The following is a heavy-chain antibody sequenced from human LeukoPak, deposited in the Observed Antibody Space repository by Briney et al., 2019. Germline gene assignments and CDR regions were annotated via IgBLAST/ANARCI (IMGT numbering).Heavy chain of an antibody. CDR1: GGSISSYY. J-gene: IGHJ4*02. Sequence: SETLSLTCTVSGGSISSYYWSWIRQPAGKGLEWIGRIYTSGSTNYNPSLKSRVTMSVDTSKNQFSLKLSSVTAADTAVYYCARSGDFWSGYYYFDYWGQGTLVTVSS. CDR2: IYTSGST. CDR3: ARSGDFWSGYYYFDY. V-gene: IGHV4-4*07. D-gene: IGHD3-3*01.